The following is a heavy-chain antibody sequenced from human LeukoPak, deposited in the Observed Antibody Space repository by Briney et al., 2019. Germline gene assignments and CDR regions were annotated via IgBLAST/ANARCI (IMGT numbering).Heavy chain of an antibody. CDR2: IRQDGSEK. Sequence: PGGSLRLSCAASGFTFSNYWMSWVRQAPGKGLEWVANIRQDGSEKYYVDSVKSRFTISRDNAKKSLYLQMNSLRAEDTAVYYCARENVDYDFWSGYPNWFDPWGQGTLVTVSS. J-gene: IGHJ5*02. CDR1: GFTFSNYW. V-gene: IGHV3-7*05. CDR3: ARENVDYDFWSGYPNWFDP. D-gene: IGHD3-3*01.